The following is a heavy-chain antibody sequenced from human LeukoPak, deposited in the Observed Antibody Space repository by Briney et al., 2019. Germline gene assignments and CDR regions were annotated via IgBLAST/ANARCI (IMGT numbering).Heavy chain of an antibody. CDR2: ISSSGSTI. D-gene: IGHD2-2*01. J-gene: IGHJ4*02. CDR1: GFTFSSYE. CDR3: ARRYCSSTSCLLDY. Sequence: PGGSLRLSCAASGFTFSSYEMNWVRQAPGKGLEWLSYISSSGSTIYYADSVKGRFTISRDNAKNSLYLQMNSLRAEDTAVYYCARRYCSSTSCLLDYWGQGTLVTVSS. V-gene: IGHV3-48*03.